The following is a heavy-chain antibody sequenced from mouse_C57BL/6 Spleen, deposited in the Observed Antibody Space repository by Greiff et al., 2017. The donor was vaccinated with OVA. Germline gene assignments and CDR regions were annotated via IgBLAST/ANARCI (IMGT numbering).Heavy chain of an antibody. CDR1: GYTFTDYY. CDR2: INPYNGGT. CDR3: ARRLYYGSSYDAMDY. J-gene: IGHJ4*01. D-gene: IGHD1-1*01. Sequence: EVQLQQSGPVLVKPGASVKMSCKASGYTFTDYYMNWVKQSHGKSLEWIGVINPYNGGTSYNQKFKGKATLTVDKSSSTAYMELNSLTSEDSAVYYCARRLYYGSSYDAMDYWGQGTSVTVSS. V-gene: IGHV1-19*01.